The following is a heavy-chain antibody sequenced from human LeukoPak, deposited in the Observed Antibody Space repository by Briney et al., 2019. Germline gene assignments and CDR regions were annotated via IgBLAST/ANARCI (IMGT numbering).Heavy chain of an antibody. V-gene: IGHV4-59*01. CDR3: ARTPWGVRIRSYYYYMDV. Sequence: PSETLSLTCTVSGDSINRYYWSWIRQPPGKGLEWIGYLYYSGSTNYNPSLKSRVTISVDTSKNQFSLKLSSVTAADTAVYYCARTPWGVRIRSYYYYMDVWGKGTTVTVSS. D-gene: IGHD2-8*01. CDR1: GDSINRYY. J-gene: IGHJ6*03. CDR2: LYYSGST.